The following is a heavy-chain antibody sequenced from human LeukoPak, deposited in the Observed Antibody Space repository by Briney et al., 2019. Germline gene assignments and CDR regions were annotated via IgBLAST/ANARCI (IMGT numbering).Heavy chain of an antibody. CDR2: IKQDGSDR. D-gene: IGHD6-19*01. CDR3: VRNLAVAGTCFDS. CDR1: GFTFSNYW. Sequence: GGSLRLSCAASGFTFSNYWMNWVRQAPGTGLEWVANIKQDGSDRNYVTSVRGRFTISRDNAESSLYLQMNSLRVEDTAVYYCVRNLAVAGTCFDSWGQGTLVTVSS. V-gene: IGHV3-7*03. J-gene: IGHJ4*02.